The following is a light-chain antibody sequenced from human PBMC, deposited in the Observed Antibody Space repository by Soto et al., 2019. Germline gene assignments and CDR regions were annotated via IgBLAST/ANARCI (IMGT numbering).Light chain of an antibody. CDR2: GAS. V-gene: IGKV3-20*01. J-gene: IGKJ5*01. CDR1: HIINNNY. CDR3: QQYGSSIT. Sequence: EIVLTQSQGTLSLSPVERGILXLRASHIINNNYLAWYQQKPGQAPRLLTYGASSRATGIPDRFSGGGSGTDFTLTVTRLEPEDFAVYYCQQYGSSITFGQGTRLEIK.